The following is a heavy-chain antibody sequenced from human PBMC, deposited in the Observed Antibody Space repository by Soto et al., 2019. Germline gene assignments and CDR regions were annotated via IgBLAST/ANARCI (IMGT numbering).Heavy chain of an antibody. CDR2: IIPIFGTA. Sequence: QVQLVQSGAEVKKPGSSVKVSCKASGGTFSSYAISWVRQAPGQGLEWMGGIIPIFGTANYAQKFQGRVTITADESTSTAYMELSSLRSEDTAVYYCARCPPQLYSCYDLSWFDPWGQGTLVTVSS. CDR1: GGTFSSYA. D-gene: IGHD5-12*01. J-gene: IGHJ5*02. CDR3: ARCPPQLYSCYDLSWFDP. V-gene: IGHV1-69*01.